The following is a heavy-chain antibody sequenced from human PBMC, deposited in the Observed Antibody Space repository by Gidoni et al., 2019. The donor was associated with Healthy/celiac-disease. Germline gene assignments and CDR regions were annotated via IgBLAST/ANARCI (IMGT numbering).Heavy chain of an antibody. V-gene: IGHV4-39*01. D-gene: IGHD2-15*01. J-gene: IGHJ5*02. CDR3: ATTGGSAPLEFDP. Sequence: RVTISVDTSKNQFSLKLSSVTAADTAVYYCATTGGSAPLEFDPWGQGTLVTVSS.